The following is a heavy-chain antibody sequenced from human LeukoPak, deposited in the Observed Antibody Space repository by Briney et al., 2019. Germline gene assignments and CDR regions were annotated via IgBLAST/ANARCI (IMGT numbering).Heavy chain of an antibody. J-gene: IGHJ3*02. CDR1: GYTFTGYY. V-gene: IGHV1-2*02. CDR3: AREGPITMVRGGTRVRGAFDI. Sequence: PVASVKVSCKASGYTFTGYYMHWVRQAPGQGLEWMGWINPNSGGTNYAQKFQGRVTITADKSTSTAYMELSSLRSEDMAVYYCAREGPITMVRGGTRVRGAFDIWGQGTMVTVSS. D-gene: IGHD3-10*01. CDR2: INPNSGGT.